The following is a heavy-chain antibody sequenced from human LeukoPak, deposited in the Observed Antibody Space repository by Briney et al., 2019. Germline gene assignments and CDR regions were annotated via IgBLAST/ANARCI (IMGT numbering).Heavy chain of an antibody. D-gene: IGHD3-3*01. CDR3: AKDRRSEHSDGFDM. CDR1: GFTFSTYA. CDR2: ISGSGGST. V-gene: IGHV3-23*01. Sequence: GGSLRLSCAASGFTFSTYAMNWVRQAPGKGLEWGSDISGSGGSTHYADSVKGRFTISRENSKNTLYLQMNSLRVEDTAVYYCAKDRRSEHSDGFDMWGQGTTVTVSS. J-gene: IGHJ3*02.